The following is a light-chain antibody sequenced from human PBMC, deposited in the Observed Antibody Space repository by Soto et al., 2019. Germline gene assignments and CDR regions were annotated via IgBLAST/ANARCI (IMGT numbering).Light chain of an antibody. CDR3: QHYVTWPLT. V-gene: IGKV3-15*01. Sequence: DIVMTQSPSSLSVSPGDGGTSSCRASQGIGDTLAWYQQKPGQTPRLLIYDTSIRATGVPARFSGSRSGAEFTLTISSLQSEDFAVYYCQHYVTWPLTFGGGTKVDIK. CDR2: DTS. CDR1: QGIGDT. J-gene: IGKJ4*01.